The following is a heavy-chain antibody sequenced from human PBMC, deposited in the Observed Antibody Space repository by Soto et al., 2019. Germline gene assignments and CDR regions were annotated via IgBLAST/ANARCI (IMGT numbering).Heavy chain of an antibody. D-gene: IGHD4-17*01. CDR2: INHSGST. V-gene: IGHV4-34*01. CDR3: ARVEVGDYGDYAYFDY. J-gene: IGHJ4*02. Sequence: SETLSLTCAVYGGSFSGYYWSWIRQPPGKGLEWIGEINHSGSTNYNPSLKSRVTISVDTSKNQFSLKLSSVTAADTAVYYCARVEVGDYGDYAYFDYWGQGTLVTVSS. CDR1: GGSFSGYY.